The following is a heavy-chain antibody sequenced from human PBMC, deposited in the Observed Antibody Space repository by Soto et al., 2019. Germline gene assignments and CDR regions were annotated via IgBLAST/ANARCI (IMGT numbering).Heavy chain of an antibody. CDR1: GYSFTSYW. CDR2: IYPGDSDT. V-gene: IGHV5-51*01. D-gene: IGHD3-9*01. J-gene: IGHJ6*03. Sequence: GESLKISCKGSGYSFTSYWIGWVRQMPGKGLEWMGIIYPGDSDTRYSLSFQGQVTISADKSISTAYLQWSSLKASDTAMYYCAKDGLRYGDYYYYMDVWGKGTTVTVSS. CDR3: AKDGLRYGDYYYYMDV.